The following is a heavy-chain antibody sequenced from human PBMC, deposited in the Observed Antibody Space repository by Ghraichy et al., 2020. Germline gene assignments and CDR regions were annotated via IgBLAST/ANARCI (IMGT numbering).Heavy chain of an antibody. CDR3: ARASGGQQLVLLVDFDY. D-gene: IGHD6-13*01. J-gene: IGHJ4*02. Sequence: ASVKVSCKASGYTFTSYGISWVRQAPGQGLEWMGWISAYNGNTNYAQKLQGRVTMTTDTSTSTAYMELRSLRSDDTAVYYCARASGGQQLVLLVDFDYWGQGTLVTVSS. V-gene: IGHV1-18*01. CDR2: ISAYNGNT. CDR1: GYTFTSYG.